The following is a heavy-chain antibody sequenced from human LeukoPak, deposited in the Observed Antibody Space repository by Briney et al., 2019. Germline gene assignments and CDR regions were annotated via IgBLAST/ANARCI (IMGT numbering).Heavy chain of an antibody. V-gene: IGHV3-53*01. Sequence: GGSLRLSCAASGSTVSSNYMSWVRQAPGKGLEWVSVIYSGGSTYYADSVKGRFTISRDNSKNTLYLQMNSLRAEDTAVYYCATSIVGLTYDEHFQHWGQGTLVTVSS. CDR2: IYSGGST. D-gene: IGHD1-26*01. CDR1: GSTVSSNY. J-gene: IGHJ1*01. CDR3: ATSIVGLTYDEHFQH.